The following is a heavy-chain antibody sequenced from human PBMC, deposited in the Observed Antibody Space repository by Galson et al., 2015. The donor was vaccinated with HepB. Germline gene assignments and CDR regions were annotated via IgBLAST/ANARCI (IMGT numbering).Heavy chain of an antibody. J-gene: IGHJ6*02. CDR1: GGSFSGYY. V-gene: IGHV4-34*01. D-gene: IGHD6-19*01. Sequence: SLTCAVYGGSFSGYYWSWIRQPPGKGLEWIGEINHSGSTNYNPSLKSRVTISVDTSKNQFSLKLSSVTAADTAVYYCATASEYSSGWYPYYYYGMDVWGQGTTVTVSS. CDR3: ATASEYSSGWYPYYYYGMDV. CDR2: INHSGST.